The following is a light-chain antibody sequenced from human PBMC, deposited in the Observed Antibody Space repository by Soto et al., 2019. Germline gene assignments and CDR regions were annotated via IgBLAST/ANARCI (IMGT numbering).Light chain of an antibody. Sequence: QSALTQPASVSGSPGQSITISCTGTSSDVGGYNFVSWYQHHPGKAPKLMIYDVNNRPSGVSNRFSGSKSGNTASLTISGLQAEDEADYYCSSYTITTTLVFGGGTKLTVL. CDR2: DVN. J-gene: IGLJ2*01. V-gene: IGLV2-14*03. CDR3: SSYTITTTLV. CDR1: SSDVGGYNF.